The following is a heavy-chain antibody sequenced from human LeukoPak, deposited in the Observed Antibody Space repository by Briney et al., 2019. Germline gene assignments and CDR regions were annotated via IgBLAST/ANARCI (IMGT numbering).Heavy chain of an antibody. D-gene: IGHD3-22*01. CDR2: ISSSSSYI. V-gene: IGHV3-21*01. Sequence: PGGSLRLSCAASGFTFSSYSMNWVRQAPGKGLEWVSSISSSSSYIYYADSVKGRFTISRDNAKNSLYLQMNSLRAEDTAVYYCARETNDSSAYYGFWGQGTLVTVSS. CDR3: ARETNDSSAYYGF. CDR1: GFTFSSYS. J-gene: IGHJ4*02.